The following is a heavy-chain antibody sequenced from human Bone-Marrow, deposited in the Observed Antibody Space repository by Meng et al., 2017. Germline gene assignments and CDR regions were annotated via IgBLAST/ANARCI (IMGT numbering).Heavy chain of an antibody. V-gene: IGHV1-2*06. CDR2: INPNSGGT. CDR1: GYTFTDYY. Sequence: ASVKVSCKASGYTFTDYYMHWVRQAPGQGLEWMGRINPNSGGTNYAQKFQGRVTMTRDTSISTAYMELSSLRSEDTAVYYCAREIKDDAFDIWGQGTMVTVSS. CDR3: AREIKDDAFDI. J-gene: IGHJ3*02.